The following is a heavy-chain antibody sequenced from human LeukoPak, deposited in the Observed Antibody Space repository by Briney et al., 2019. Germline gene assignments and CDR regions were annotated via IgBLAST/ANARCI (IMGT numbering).Heavy chain of an antibody. CDR3: ARAAGAAGGQYFDY. Sequence: SETLSLTCTVSGGSISGYYWSWIRQPAGQGLEWIGRIYTNGDTKFNPSHKSRVTMSVDTSKNQLSLKLRPVTAADTAVYYCARAAGAAGGQYFDYWGQGTLVTVSS. J-gene: IGHJ4*02. CDR2: IYTNGDT. V-gene: IGHV4-4*07. D-gene: IGHD6-13*01. CDR1: GGSISGYY.